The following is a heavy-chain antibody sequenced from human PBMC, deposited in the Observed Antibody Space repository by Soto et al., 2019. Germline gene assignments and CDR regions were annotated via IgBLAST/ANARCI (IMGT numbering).Heavy chain of an antibody. CDR3: TAFSLYYGSGSYYSAKTPDSYYYYMDV. V-gene: IGHV3-15*01. D-gene: IGHD3-10*01. CDR1: GFTFSNAW. Sequence: GGSLRLSCAASGFTFSNAWMSWVRQAPGKGLEWVGRIKSKTDGGTTDYAAPVKGRFTISRDDSKNTLYLQMNSLKTEDTAVYYCTAFSLYYGSGSYYSAKTPDSYYYYMDVWGKGTTVTVSS. J-gene: IGHJ6*03. CDR2: IKSKTDGGTT.